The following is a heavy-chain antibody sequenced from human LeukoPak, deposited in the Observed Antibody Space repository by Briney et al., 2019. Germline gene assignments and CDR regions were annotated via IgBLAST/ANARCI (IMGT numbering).Heavy chain of an antibody. Sequence: GASVKVSFKASGYTFTSYAMNWVRQAPGQGLEWMGWINTNTGNPTYAQGFTGRFVFSLDTSVSTAYLQISSLKAEDTAVYYCARVGYCSSTSCYMTEIYGMDVWGQGTTVTVSS. CDR2: INTNTGNP. CDR3: ARVGYCSSTSCYMTEIYGMDV. D-gene: IGHD2-2*02. CDR1: GYTFTSYA. V-gene: IGHV7-4-1*02. J-gene: IGHJ6*02.